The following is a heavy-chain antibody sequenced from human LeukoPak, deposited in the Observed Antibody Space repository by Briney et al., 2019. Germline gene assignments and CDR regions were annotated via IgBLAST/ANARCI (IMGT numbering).Heavy chain of an antibody. CDR3: ARAPAGTLDF. CDR1: GFTLTNYH. CDR2: IRGAGDSP. Sequence: ASVKVSCTASGFTLTNYHMHWVRLAPGQGLEWVALIRGAGDSPDYAQKFQGRVTVTCDTSTSTTYLELRSLKLEDTAVYYCARAPAGTLDFWGQGTLVTVSS. V-gene: IGHV1-46*01. D-gene: IGHD6-13*01. J-gene: IGHJ4*02.